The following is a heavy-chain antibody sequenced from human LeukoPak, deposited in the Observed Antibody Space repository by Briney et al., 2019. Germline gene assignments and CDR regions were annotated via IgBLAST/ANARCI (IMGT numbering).Heavy chain of an antibody. D-gene: IGHD2-15*01. V-gene: IGHV4-34*01. J-gene: IGHJ3*02. CDR1: GGSFSGYY. Sequence: PSETLSLTCAVYGGSFSGYYWSWIRQPPGKGLEWIGYSYHSGSTYYNPSLKSRVIISVDTSKNQFSLRLSSVTAADTAVYYCARVYAVVVAARYFDIWGQGTMVTVSS. CDR2: SYHSGST. CDR3: ARVYAVVVAARYFDI.